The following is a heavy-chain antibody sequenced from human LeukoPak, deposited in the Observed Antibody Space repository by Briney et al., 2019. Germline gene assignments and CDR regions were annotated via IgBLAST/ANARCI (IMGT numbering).Heavy chain of an antibody. D-gene: IGHD3-22*01. Sequence: ASVKVSCKASGYCFTSYYMHWLRQAPGQGLEWMGIINPSGGSTSYAQEFQGRVTMTRDTSTGTVYMELSSLRSEDTLVCYCGRVVGYYDSSGSYYFDNLREGTQVTVCS. CDR3: GRVVGYYDSSGSYYFDN. CDR1: GYCFTSYY. CDR2: INPSGGST. V-gene: IGHV1-46*03. J-gene: IGHJ4*02.